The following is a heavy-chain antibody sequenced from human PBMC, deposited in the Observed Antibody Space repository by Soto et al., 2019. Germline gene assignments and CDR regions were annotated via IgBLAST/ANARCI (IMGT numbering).Heavy chain of an antibody. Sequence: GGSLRLSCSASGFTLSGRSMHWVRQAPGKGLEYVSGVSPDGNNEYYTDSVKGRFTISRDNSKNTLHLHMRSLRPEDTAVFYCAGGFYGLDVGGQGTTVPVSS. CDR3: AGGFYGLDV. V-gene: IGHV3-64D*08. CDR2: VSPDGNNE. D-gene: IGHD3-10*01. CDR1: GFTLSGRS. J-gene: IGHJ6*02.